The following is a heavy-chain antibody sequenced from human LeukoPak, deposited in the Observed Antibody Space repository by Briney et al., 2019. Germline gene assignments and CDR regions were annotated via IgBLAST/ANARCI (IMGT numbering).Heavy chain of an antibody. D-gene: IGHD3-3*01. J-gene: IGHJ4*02. Sequence: GGSLRLSCAASGFSFSNAWMNWVRQSPGKGLEWLGRIKTKADGGTTEYSAPVKGRFTISRDDSKNTLFLQMNSPKADDTAVYYCTTRIITTSDYWGQGALVTVSS. V-gene: IGHV3-15*01. CDR3: TTRIITTSDY. CDR1: GFSFSNAW. CDR2: IKTKADGGTT.